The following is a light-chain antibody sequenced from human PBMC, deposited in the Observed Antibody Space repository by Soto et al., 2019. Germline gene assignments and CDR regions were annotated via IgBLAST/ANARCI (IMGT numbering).Light chain of an antibody. CDR2: KAS. Sequence: DIQMTQSPSTLSASGGDRVTITCRASQSITDLWAQYQQKPGKAPKFLIYKASNLEGGVPSRFSGSGSGKEFTLTISSVQPDDFATYYCQYWDDYSWTFGQGTKVEIK. V-gene: IGKV1-5*03. CDR1: QSITDL. CDR3: QYWDDYSWT. J-gene: IGKJ1*01.